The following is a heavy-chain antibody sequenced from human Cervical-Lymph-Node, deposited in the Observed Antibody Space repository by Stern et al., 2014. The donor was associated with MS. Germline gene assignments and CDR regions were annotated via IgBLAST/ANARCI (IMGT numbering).Heavy chain of an antibody. CDR2: IYPDDSDI. CDR3: ARQGAYTYGRFDS. D-gene: IGHD5-18*01. J-gene: IGHJ4*02. Sequence: VQLVQSGAEVKKPGETLKISCKGSGYNFTNYWIGLVRQMPGKGLEWMGIIYPDDSDIRDSPSIQGQVTMSADKSINTAYLQWNSLKASDTAMYYCARQGAYTYGRFDSWGQGTLVTVSS. V-gene: IGHV5-51*01. CDR1: GYNFTNYW.